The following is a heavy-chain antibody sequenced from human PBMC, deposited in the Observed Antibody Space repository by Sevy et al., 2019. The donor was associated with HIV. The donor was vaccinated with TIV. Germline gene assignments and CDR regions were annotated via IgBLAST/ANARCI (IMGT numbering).Heavy chain of an antibody. CDR1: GYTLTELS. Sequence: ASVKVSCMVSGYTLTELSMHWVRQAPGKGLEWMGGFDPEDGETIYAQKFQGRVTMTEDTSTDTAYMELSSLRSEDTAVYYCATAPITFGGVIVTPHYFDYWGQGTLVTVSS. CDR3: ATAPITFGGVIVTPHYFDY. D-gene: IGHD3-16*02. J-gene: IGHJ4*02. V-gene: IGHV1-24*01. CDR2: FDPEDGET.